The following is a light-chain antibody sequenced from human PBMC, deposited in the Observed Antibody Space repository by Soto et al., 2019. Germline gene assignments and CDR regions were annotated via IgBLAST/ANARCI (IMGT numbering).Light chain of an antibody. CDR2: DVS. CDR1: SREFGGYNY. Sequence: QSALTQPRSVSGSPGQSVTISCTGNSREFGGYNYVSWYQQHPGKAPKLMMYDVSKRPSGVPDRFSGSKSGNTASLTISGLQAEDEADYYCCSYAGSYTLYVFGTGTKVTVL. J-gene: IGLJ1*01. CDR3: CSYAGSYTLYV. V-gene: IGLV2-11*01.